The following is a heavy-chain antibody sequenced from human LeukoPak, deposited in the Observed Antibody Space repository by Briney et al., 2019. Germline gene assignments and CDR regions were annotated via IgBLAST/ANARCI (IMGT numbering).Heavy chain of an antibody. J-gene: IGHJ4*02. D-gene: IGHD1-14*01. V-gene: IGHV1-18*01. CDR3: ARVRTLEPDFDY. Sequence: ASVKVSCKASGGTFSSYAISWVRQAPGQGLEWMGWISAYNGNTNYAQKLQGRVTMTTDTSTGTAYMELRSLRSGDTAVYYCARVRTLEPDFDYWGQGTLVTVSS. CDR1: GGTFSSYA. CDR2: ISAYNGNT.